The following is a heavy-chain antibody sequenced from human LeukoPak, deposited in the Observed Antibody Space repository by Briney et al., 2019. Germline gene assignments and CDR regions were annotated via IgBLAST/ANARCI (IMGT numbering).Heavy chain of an antibody. V-gene: IGHV3-9*01. CDR3: AKDISRDGYNYAFDI. CDR2: ISWNSGSI. CDR1: GFTFDDYA. Sequence: GGSLRLSCAASGFTFDDYAMHWVRQAPGKGLEWVSGISWNSGSIGYADSVKGRFTISRDNAKNSLYLQMNSLRAEDTALYYCAKDISRDGYNYAFDIWGQGTMVTASS. D-gene: IGHD5-24*01. J-gene: IGHJ3*02.